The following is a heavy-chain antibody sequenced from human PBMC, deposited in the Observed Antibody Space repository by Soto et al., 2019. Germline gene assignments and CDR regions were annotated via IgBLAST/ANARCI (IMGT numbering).Heavy chain of an antibody. CDR3: ARDRAATFDRVFDY. J-gene: IGHJ4*02. CDR1: GFTFSNYE. D-gene: IGHD2-15*01. CDR2: ISSSGITT. V-gene: IGHV3-48*03. Sequence: GGSLRLSCAASGFTFSNYEMNWVRQPPGKGLEWVSYISSSGITTYYADSVKGRLTISRDNAKNSLFLQMNSLRAEDTAVYYCARDRAATFDRVFDYWGQGTLVTVSS.